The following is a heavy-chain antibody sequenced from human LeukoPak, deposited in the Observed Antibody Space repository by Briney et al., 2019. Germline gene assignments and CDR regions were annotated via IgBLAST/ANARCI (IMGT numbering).Heavy chain of an antibody. V-gene: IGHV1-46*01. CDR2: INPSGGST. J-gene: IGHJ4*02. D-gene: IGHD5-18*01. Sequence: ASVKVSCKASGYTFTSYYMHWVRRAPGQGLEWMGIINPSGGSTSYAQRFQGRVTMTRDTSTSTVYMELSSLRSEDTAVYYCAREHSYGYSFDYWGQGTLVTVSS. CDR3: AREHSYGYSFDY. CDR1: GYTFTSYY.